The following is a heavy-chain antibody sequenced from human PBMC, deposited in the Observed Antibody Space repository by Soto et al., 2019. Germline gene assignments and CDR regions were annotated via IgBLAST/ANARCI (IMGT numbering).Heavy chain of an antibody. J-gene: IGHJ4*02. CDR3: ENGTDYYDSGRDY. CDR2: ISNEGSKT. V-gene: IGHV3-74*01. D-gene: IGHD3-22*01. CDR1: EVTSSRYW. Sequence: RLSYRAAEVTSSRYWMHCFRQAPGKGLVWVSRISNEGSKTSYADSVKGRFTISRDNAKNTLYLQMNNLRAEDTAVYYCENGTDYYDSGRDYWGQGAVVTVSS.